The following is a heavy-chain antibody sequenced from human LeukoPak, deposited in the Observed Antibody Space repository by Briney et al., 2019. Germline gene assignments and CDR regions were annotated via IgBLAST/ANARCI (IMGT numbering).Heavy chain of an antibody. J-gene: IGHJ4*02. CDR2: ISTYIGNT. Sequence: ASVKVSCKASGYTFTSYGIAWVRQAPGQGLECMGWISTYIGNTNYAQNPQGRVTMTTDTSTSTAYMELRSLRSDDTAVYYCARAGAVTTLDYWGQGTLVTVSS. V-gene: IGHV1-18*01. CDR3: ARAGAVTTLDY. D-gene: IGHD4-17*01. CDR1: GYTFTSYG.